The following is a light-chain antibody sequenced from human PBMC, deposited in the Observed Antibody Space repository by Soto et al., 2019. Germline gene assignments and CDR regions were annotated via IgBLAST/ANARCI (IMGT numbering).Light chain of an antibody. CDR1: QSVSSN. J-gene: IGKJ1*01. CDR2: GAS. CDR3: QQYNNWPT. V-gene: IGKV3-15*01. Sequence: EIVMTQSPATLSVSPGERATLSCRASQSVSSNLAWYQQKPGQALRLLIYGASTRATVIPARFSGSVSGTEFTLTISSLQSEYFAVYYCQQYNNWPTFGQGTKVDIK.